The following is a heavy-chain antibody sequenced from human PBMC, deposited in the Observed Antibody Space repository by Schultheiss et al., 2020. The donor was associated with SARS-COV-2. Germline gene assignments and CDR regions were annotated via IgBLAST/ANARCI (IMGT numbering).Heavy chain of an antibody. D-gene: IGHD6-19*01. CDR3: TTVAGTYFDY. J-gene: IGHJ4*02. Sequence: GESLKISCAASGFTFSSYWMSWVRQAPGKGLEWVGRIKSKTDGGTTDYAAPVKGRFTISRDDSKNTLYLQMNSLKTEDTAVYYCTTVAGTYFDYWGQGTLVTVSS. V-gene: IGHV3-15*01. CDR1: GFTFSSYW. CDR2: IKSKTDGGTT.